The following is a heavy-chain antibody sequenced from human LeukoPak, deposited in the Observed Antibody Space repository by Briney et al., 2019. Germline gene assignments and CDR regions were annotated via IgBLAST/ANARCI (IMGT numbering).Heavy chain of an antibody. Sequence: ASVKVSCKASGYTFTSYGISWVRQAPGQGLEWMGWISAYNGNTNYAQKLQGRVTMTTDTSTSTAYMELRSLRSDDTAVYYCAREGSITIFGVVNYSDYWGQGALVTVSS. D-gene: IGHD3-3*01. CDR3: AREGSITIFGVVNYSDY. J-gene: IGHJ4*02. V-gene: IGHV1-18*01. CDR1: GYTFTSYG. CDR2: ISAYNGNT.